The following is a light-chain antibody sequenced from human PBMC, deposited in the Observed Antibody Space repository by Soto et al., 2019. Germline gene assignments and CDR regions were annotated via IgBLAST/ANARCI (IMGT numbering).Light chain of an antibody. CDR3: QQYNSYPIT. CDR2: KAS. Sequence: DIQMTQSPSTLSSSVGDRVTITCRASQSISSWLAWYHQKPGKAPKLLIYKASSIESGVPSRFSGSGSGTEFTLTISSLQPEDFATYYCQQYNSYPITFGPGTRLEIK. V-gene: IGKV1-5*03. J-gene: IGKJ5*01. CDR1: QSISSW.